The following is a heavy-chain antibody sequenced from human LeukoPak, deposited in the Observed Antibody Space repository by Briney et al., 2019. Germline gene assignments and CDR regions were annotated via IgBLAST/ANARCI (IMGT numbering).Heavy chain of an antibody. V-gene: IGHV1-69*13. Sequence: ASVKVSCKASGYTFTSYGISWVRQAPGQGLEWMGGIIPIFGTANYAQKFQGRVTITADESTSTAYMELSSLRSEDTAVYYCARAAYSSGYYYDDYWGQGTLVTVSS. J-gene: IGHJ4*02. CDR3: ARAAYSSGYYYDDY. CDR1: GYTFTSYG. CDR2: IIPIFGTA. D-gene: IGHD3-22*01.